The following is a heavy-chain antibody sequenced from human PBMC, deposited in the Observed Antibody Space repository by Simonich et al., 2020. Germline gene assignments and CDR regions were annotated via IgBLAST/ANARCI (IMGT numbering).Heavy chain of an antibody. CDR3: ARDYSNYDAFDI. J-gene: IGHJ3*02. V-gene: IGHV3-74*01. Sequence: EVQLVESGGGLVQPGGSLRLSCAASGFTFSSYWMHWVRQAPGKGLVWVSRINSDGSSTSYADSVKGRFTISRDNAKNTMYLQMNSLRAEDTAVYYCARDYSNYDAFDIWGQGTMVTVSS. CDR1: GFTFSSYW. CDR2: INSDGSST. D-gene: IGHD4-4*01.